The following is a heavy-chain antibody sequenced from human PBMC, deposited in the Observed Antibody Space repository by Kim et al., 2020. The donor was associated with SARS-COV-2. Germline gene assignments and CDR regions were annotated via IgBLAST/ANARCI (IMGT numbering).Heavy chain of an antibody. CDR1: GFMFADFADFA. J-gene: IGHJ4*02. CDR3: ATLVFSGSGKEDF. D-gene: IGHD3-10*01. V-gene: IGHV3-33*01. Sequence: GGSLRLSCTASGFMFADFADFAIHWVRQTPGKGLDWVAVIWSDGSNQYYADSVRGRFIISRDNSENTVFLQMDTLRAEDTAVYYCATLVFSGSGKEDFWGQGALVTVSS. CDR2: IWSDGSNQ.